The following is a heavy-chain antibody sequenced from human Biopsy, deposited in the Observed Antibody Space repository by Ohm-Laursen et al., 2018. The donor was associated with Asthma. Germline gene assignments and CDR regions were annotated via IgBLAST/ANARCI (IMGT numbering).Heavy chain of an antibody. CDR2: VFWSGST. CDR1: GGYTGSSDHH. V-gene: IGHV4-30-4*02. D-gene: IGHD4-17*01. Sequence: SDTLSLTCRVSGGYTGSSDHHWAWIRQAPGKGLEWTGFVFWSGSTHYSRSLERRVSISIDTATNEFSMKLWSVTPADTAVYFCARAVSYGDIYFGIDVWGPGNTVVVS. CDR3: ARAVSYGDIYFGIDV. J-gene: IGHJ6*02.